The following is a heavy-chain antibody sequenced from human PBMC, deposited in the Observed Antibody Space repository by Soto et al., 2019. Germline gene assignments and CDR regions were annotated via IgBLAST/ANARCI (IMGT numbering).Heavy chain of an antibody. Sequence: GGSLRLSCAASGFTFSDYYMSWIRQAPGKGLEWVPYISSSGSTIYYADSVKGRFTISRDNAKNSLYLQMNSLRAEDTAVYYCARDRTHTVTTMDYWGQGTLVTVSS. CDR3: ARDRTHTVTTMDY. J-gene: IGHJ4*02. CDR2: ISSSGSTI. V-gene: IGHV3-11*01. D-gene: IGHD4-17*01. CDR1: GFTFSDYY.